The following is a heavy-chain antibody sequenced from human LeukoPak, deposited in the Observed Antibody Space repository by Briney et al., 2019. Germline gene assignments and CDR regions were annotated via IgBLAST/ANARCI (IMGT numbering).Heavy chain of an antibody. V-gene: IGHV4-34*01. J-gene: IGHJ4*02. Sequence: PSETLSLTCAVYGGSFSGYYWSWIRQPPGKGLEWIGEINHSGSTNYNPSLKSRVTISVDTSKNQFSLKLSSVTAADTAVYYCARHHQKGSSWSPFDYWGQGTLVTVSS. CDR3: ARHHQKGSSWSPFDY. D-gene: IGHD6-13*01. CDR1: GGSFSGYY. CDR2: INHSGST.